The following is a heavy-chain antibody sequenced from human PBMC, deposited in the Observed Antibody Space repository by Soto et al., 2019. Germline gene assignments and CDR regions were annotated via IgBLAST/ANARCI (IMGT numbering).Heavy chain of an antibody. Sequence: SQTLSLTCAISGDSVSSNSAAWNWIRQSPSRGLEWLGRTYYRSKWYNDYAVSVKSRITINPDTSKNQFSLQLNSVTPEDTAVYYCARVELGRSRSSSYGMDVWGQGTTVTVSS. CDR3: ARVELGRSRSSSYGMDV. CDR2: TYYRSKWYN. J-gene: IGHJ6*02. D-gene: IGHD6-6*01. CDR1: GDSVSSNSAA. V-gene: IGHV6-1*01.